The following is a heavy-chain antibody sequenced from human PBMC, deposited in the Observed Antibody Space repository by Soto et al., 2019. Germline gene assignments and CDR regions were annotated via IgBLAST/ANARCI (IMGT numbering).Heavy chain of an antibody. V-gene: IGHV3-21*01. CDR2: ISSSSSYI. Sequence: GGSLRLSCAASGFTFSSYSMNWVRQAPGKGLEWVSSISSSSSYIYYADSVKGRFTISRDNAKNSLYLQMNSLRAEDTAVYYCASGGYCSSTSCHLYYYGMDVWGQGTTVTVSS. CDR1: GFTFSSYS. CDR3: ASGGYCSSTSCHLYYYGMDV. D-gene: IGHD2-2*01. J-gene: IGHJ6*02.